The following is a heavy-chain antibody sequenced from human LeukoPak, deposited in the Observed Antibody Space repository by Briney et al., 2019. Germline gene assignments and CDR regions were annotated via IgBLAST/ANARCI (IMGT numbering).Heavy chain of an antibody. Sequence: ASVKVSCKASGGTFSSYAISWARQAPGQGLEWMGGIIPIFGTANYAQKFQGRVTITADKSTSTAYMELSSLRSEDTAVYYCARGSIGGSYRVAYNWFDPWGQGTLVTVSS. D-gene: IGHD1-26*01. J-gene: IGHJ5*02. CDR2: IIPIFGTA. CDR1: GGTFSSYA. CDR3: ARGSIGGSYRVAYNWFDP. V-gene: IGHV1-69*06.